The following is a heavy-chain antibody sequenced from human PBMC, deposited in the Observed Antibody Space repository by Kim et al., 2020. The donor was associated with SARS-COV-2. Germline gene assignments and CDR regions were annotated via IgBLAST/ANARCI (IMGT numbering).Heavy chain of an antibody. J-gene: IGHJ4*02. Sequence: SETLSLTCTVSGGSISSSSYYWGWIRQPPGKGLEWIGSIYYSGSTYYNPSLKSRVTISVDTSKNQFSLKLSSVTAADTAVYYCARSYDSSGWYVPRLIDYWGPGTLVTVSS. D-gene: IGHD6-19*01. V-gene: IGHV4-39*01. CDR3: ARSYDSSGWYVPRLIDY. CDR2: IYYSGST. CDR1: GGSISSSSYY.